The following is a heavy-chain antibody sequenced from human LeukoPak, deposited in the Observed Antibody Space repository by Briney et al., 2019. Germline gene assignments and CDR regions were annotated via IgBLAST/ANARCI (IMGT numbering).Heavy chain of an antibody. CDR3: TREGGSYRPLDY. CDR2: VNLQGGT. Sequence: SGTLSLTCDVSGGSITQTNYRTWVRQPPGKGLEWIGEVNLQGGTNYYPSLLRRVAISVDTSANHVSLQMTSVTAADTAVYYCTREGGSYRPLDYSGQGTLVTVSS. J-gene: IGHJ4*02. CDR1: GGSITQTNY. V-gene: IGHV4-4*02. D-gene: IGHD3-16*02.